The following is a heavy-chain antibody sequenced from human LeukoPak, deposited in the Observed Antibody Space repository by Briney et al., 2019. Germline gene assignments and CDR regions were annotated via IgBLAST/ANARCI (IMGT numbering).Heavy chain of an antibody. D-gene: IGHD3-10*01. Sequence: PGGSLRLSCAASGFTVSCYNMNWVRQAPGKGLEWVSAISGSGGSTYYADSVKGRFTISRDNSKNTLYLQMNSLRAEDTAVYYCAKDYYGSGSYYNDAFDIWGQGTMVTVSS. V-gene: IGHV3-23*01. J-gene: IGHJ3*02. CDR1: GFTVSCYN. CDR3: AKDYYGSGSYYNDAFDI. CDR2: ISGSGGST.